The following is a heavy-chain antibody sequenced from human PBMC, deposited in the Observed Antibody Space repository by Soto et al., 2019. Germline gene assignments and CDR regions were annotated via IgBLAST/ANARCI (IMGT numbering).Heavy chain of an antibody. D-gene: IGHD3-3*01. V-gene: IGHV3-21*01. CDR1: GFTFTSYR. CDR2: ISSSSSYI. J-gene: IGHJ6*02. CDR3: ARDQGKPTVFSRNRGYYYYGMDV. Sequence: GPLRLCCAASGFTFTSYRMNCTRHGPGKGLERVSCISSSSSYIFEADSVKGRFTISRYNAKNSLYLQMNSLRDEDTGVYYCARDQGKPTVFSRNRGYYYYGMDVWGQGTAVTVSS.